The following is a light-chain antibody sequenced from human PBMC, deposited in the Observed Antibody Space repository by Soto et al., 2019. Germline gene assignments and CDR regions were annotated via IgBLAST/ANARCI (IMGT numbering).Light chain of an antibody. Sequence: DIQMTQSPSTLSASVGDRVTITCRASQSMSSWLAWYQQKPGKAPKLLIYKASSLESGVPSKFSGSGSGTEFTLTISSLQPDDFATYYCQQYNSYSRTFGQGTKV. CDR2: KAS. J-gene: IGKJ1*01. V-gene: IGKV1-5*03. CDR1: QSMSSW. CDR3: QQYNSYSRT.